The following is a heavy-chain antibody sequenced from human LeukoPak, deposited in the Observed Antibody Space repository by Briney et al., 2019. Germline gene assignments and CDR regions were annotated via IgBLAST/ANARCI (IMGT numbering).Heavy chain of an antibody. CDR3: ARVSSSWYQDWYFDL. J-gene: IGHJ2*01. CDR2: IDTSGNT. D-gene: IGHD6-13*01. Sequence: SETLSLTCTVSGGSLSSYYWSWIRQPAGKGLEWIGRIDTSGNTNYKPSLTSRVTMSVDTSKNQFSLKLNSVTAADTAVYYCARVSSSWYQDWYFDLWGRGTLVTVSS. V-gene: IGHV4-4*07. CDR1: GGSLSSYY.